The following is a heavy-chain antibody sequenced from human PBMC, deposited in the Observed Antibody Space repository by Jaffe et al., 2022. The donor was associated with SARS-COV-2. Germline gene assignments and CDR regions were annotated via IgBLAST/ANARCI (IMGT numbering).Heavy chain of an antibody. V-gene: IGHV3-13*01. D-gene: IGHD1-26*01. CDR2: IGTASDT. Sequence: EVQLVESGGGLVQPGGSLRLSCAASGFTFRRYDMHWVRQPTGKGLEWVSAIGTASDTFYPGSVKGRFTISRDNAKNSLYLQMNSLRAGDTAVYYCARAPSGRYPAGDAFDIWGQGTMVTVSS. CDR3: ARAPSGRYPAGDAFDI. CDR1: GFTFRRYD. J-gene: IGHJ3*02.